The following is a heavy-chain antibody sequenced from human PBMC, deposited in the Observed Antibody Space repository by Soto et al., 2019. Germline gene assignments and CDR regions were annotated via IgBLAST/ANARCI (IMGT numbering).Heavy chain of an antibody. CDR1: VYTNSGYV. D-gene: IGHD6-13*01. J-gene: IGHJ5*02. V-gene: IGHV1-3*01. Sequence: VNGSRRSSVYTNSGYVVDRRRRTNRQRVEWMGWITAANGDTKYSPKFQGKVTITREKSASTAYMELSSLTSEDPAVYYCVRRHVSATGIDWFDPWGQGSLDTVSS. CDR3: VRRHVSATGIDWFDP. CDR2: ITAANGDT.